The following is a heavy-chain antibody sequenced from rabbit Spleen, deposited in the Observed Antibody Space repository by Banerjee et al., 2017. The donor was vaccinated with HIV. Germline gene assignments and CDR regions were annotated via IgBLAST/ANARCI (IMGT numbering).Heavy chain of an antibody. D-gene: IGHD6-1*01. J-gene: IGHJ4*01. CDR3: ARSGANAAAYEFNL. CDR2: IYTGSSSST. Sequence: QEQLVESGGGLVQPGASLTLTCTASGFSFSGNSYMCWVRQAPGKGLESIACIYTGSSSSTYYASWARGRFTISKTSSTTVTLQVTSLTAADTATYFCARSGANAAAYEFNLWGQGTLVTVS. V-gene: IGHV1S45*01. CDR1: GFSFSGNSY.